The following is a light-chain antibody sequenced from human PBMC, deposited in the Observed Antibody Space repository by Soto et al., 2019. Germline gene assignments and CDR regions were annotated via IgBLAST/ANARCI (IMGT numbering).Light chain of an antibody. CDR3: CSYASTSPYV. J-gene: IGLJ1*01. Sequence: QSALTQPASVSGAPGQSITIAGIGTSSDVGSSDLVSWYQQHPDTAPKLLIYGATKRPSGVSNRFSGSKSGNTASLTISGLQAEDEADYYCCSYASTSPYVFGTGTKLTVL. CDR2: GAT. V-gene: IGLV2-23*01. CDR1: SSDVGSSDL.